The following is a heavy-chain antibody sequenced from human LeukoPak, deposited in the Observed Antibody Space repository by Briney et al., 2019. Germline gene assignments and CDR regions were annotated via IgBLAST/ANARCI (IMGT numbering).Heavy chain of an antibody. CDR1: GFTFSSYA. CDR2: ISGNGGST. D-gene: IGHD5-18*01. CDR3: ARDGYSFGHDFDY. J-gene: IGHJ4*02. V-gene: IGHV3-23*01. Sequence: GGSLRLSCAASGFTFSSYAMSWVRQAPGKGLEWVSAISGNGGSTYYADSVKGRFTISRDNAKNTLYLQMNSLRAEDTAVYYCARDGYSFGHDFDYWGQGTLVTVSS.